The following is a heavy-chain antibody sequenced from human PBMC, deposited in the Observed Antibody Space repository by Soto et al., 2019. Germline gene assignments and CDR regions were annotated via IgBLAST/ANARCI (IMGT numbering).Heavy chain of an antibody. CDR2: IYYSGST. CDR1: GGSISSYY. CDR3: ARARGDYGLYYFDY. V-gene: IGHV4-59*01. D-gene: IGHD4-17*01. J-gene: IGHJ4*02. Sequence: LSLTCTVSGGSISSYYWSWIRQPPGKGLEWIGYIYYSGSTNYNPSLKSRVTISVDTSKNQFSLKLSSVTAADTAVYYCARARGDYGLYYFDYWGQGTLVTVSS.